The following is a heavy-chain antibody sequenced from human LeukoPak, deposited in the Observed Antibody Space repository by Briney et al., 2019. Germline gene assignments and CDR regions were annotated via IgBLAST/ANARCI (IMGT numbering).Heavy chain of an antibody. CDR3: AKECSGGSCYSNSQYYYYGMDV. J-gene: IGHJ6*02. CDR2: ISGSSGST. V-gene: IGHV3-23*01. D-gene: IGHD2-15*01. Sequence: PGGSLRLSCAASGFTFSSSAMSWVRQAPGKGLEWVSAISGSSGSTYYADSVKGRFTVSRDNSKNTLYLQMNSLRAEDTAVFYCAKECSGGSCYSNSQYYYYGMDVWGQGTTVTVSS. CDR1: GFTFSSSA.